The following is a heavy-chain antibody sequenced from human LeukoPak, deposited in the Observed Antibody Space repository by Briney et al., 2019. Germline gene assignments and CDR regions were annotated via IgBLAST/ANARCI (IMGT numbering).Heavy chain of an antibody. D-gene: IGHD2-15*01. Sequence: GGFLRLSCAASGFNFNTFIMHWVRQVPGKGLEWLTFLRVGGPYGTEKFYADSVKGRFTISSDSSKNTMFLQMSSLTPEDTAVYYCAKSVWAGYCSGGSCYDTYYYYGMDVWGQGTTVTVSS. J-gene: IGHJ6*02. V-gene: IGHV3-30*02. CDR1: GFNFNTFI. CDR2: LRVGGPYGTEK. CDR3: AKSVWAGYCSGGSCYDTYYYYGMDV.